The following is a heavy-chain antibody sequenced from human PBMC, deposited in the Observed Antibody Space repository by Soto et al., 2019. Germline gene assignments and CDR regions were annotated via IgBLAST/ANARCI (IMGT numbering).Heavy chain of an antibody. CDR1: GFTFTTSA. CDR2: IHIPGGRA. Sequence: GGSLRLSCAASGFTFTTSAISWVRQAPGKGLEWISLIHIPGGRATYADSVRGRFTISIDNSENTVFLQMNSLRAEDTAIYYCGGHWYNYWGQGTWVTVAS. CDR3: GGHWYNY. J-gene: IGHJ4*02. V-gene: IGHV3-23*01. D-gene: IGHD1-20*01.